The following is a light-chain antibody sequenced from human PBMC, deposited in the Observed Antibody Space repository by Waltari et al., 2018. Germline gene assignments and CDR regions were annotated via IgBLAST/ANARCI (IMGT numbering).Light chain of an antibody. CDR2: KAY. J-gene: IGLJ3*02. CDR3: LLYMGSGIWV. CDR1: SGSLSTTSY. V-gene: IGLV8-61*01. Sequence: QTVVTQEPSLSVSPGGTVTLTCALSSGSLSTTSYPSWYQQRPGQTPRTLVYKAYSRSSGVPDRFSGSILGNKAALIITGAQADDEAVYYCLLYMGSGIWVFGGGTKLTVL.